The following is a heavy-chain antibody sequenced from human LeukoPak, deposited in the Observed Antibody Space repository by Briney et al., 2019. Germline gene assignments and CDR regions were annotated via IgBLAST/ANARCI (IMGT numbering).Heavy chain of an antibody. D-gene: IGHD2-2*01. CDR1: GGSISSSTYY. Sequence: SETLSLTCTVSGGSISSSTYYWGWIRQPPGKGLEWIGTIHYSGSTYYNASLKSRVTISVDTSRNQFSLKLSSVTAADTAVYYCARAYCSSASCAKLGYFDYWGQGTLVTASS. J-gene: IGHJ4*02. CDR3: ARAYCSSASCAKLGYFDY. V-gene: IGHV4-39*01. CDR2: IHYSGST.